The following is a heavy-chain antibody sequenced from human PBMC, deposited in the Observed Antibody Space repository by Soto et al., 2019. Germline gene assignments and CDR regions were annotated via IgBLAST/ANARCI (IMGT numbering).Heavy chain of an antibody. Sequence: ASVKVSCKASGYTFTGYYMHWVRQAPGQGLEWMGWINPNSGGTNYAQKFQGRVTMTRDTSNSTAYMELSRLRSDDTAVYYCARAAERPYYYGMDVWGQGTTVTVSS. CDR2: INPNSGGT. D-gene: IGHD1-1*01. CDR3: ARAAERPYYYGMDV. J-gene: IGHJ6*02. CDR1: GYTFTGYY. V-gene: IGHV1-2*02.